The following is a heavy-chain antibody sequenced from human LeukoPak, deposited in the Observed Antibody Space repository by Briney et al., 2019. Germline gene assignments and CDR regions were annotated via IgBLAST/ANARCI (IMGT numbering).Heavy chain of an antibody. J-gene: IGHJ4*02. CDR2: IKQDGSEQ. CDR1: GFSFSAYW. Sequence: PGGSLRLSCAASGFSFSAYWMNWVRQAPGRGLEWVGNIKQDGSEQYYEDSVKGRFTISRDNAKNSLYLQMNSLRAEDTAVYYCAGGEYAGYWGQGTLVTVSS. D-gene: IGHD4-17*01. CDR3: AGGEYAGY. V-gene: IGHV3-7*02.